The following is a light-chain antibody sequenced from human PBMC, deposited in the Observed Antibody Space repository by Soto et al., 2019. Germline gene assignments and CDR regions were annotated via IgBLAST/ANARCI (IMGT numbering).Light chain of an antibody. CDR1: QSISNW. CDR2: DAS. Sequence: DIHMTQSPSTVPASVGDRVTITCRASQSISNWLAWYQQKPGKAPNLLIYDASSLQSGVPSRFSGSGFGTEFTLTISSLQPGDFATYYCQQYSSRSTFGQGTKVDIK. V-gene: IGKV1-5*01. J-gene: IGKJ1*01. CDR3: QQYSSRST.